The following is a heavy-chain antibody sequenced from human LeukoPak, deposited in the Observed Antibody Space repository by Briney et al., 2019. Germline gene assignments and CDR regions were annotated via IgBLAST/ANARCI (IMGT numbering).Heavy chain of an antibody. J-gene: IGHJ3*02. CDR2: IKQDGSVK. CDR1: GFTFSSYW. V-gene: IGHV3-7*01. Sequence: GSLRLSCAPSGFTFSSYWMSWVRQAPGKGLEWVANIKQDGSVKYYVDSVKGRFTISRDNAKISLYLQMNSLRAEDTAVYYCARTIRITIFGVVTGGTFDIWGQGTMVTVSS. D-gene: IGHD3-3*01. CDR3: ARTIRITIFGVVTGGTFDI.